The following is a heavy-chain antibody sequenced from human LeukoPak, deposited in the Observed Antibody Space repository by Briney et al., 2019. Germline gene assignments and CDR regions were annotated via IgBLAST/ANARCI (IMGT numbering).Heavy chain of an antibody. CDR1: GGSISSYY. J-gene: IGHJ4*02. V-gene: IGHV4-4*07. CDR2: VYNSGST. D-gene: IGHD1-26*01. Sequence: SETLSLTCTVSGGSISSYYWSWIRQPAGKGLEWIGRVYNSGSTNYNPSFMGRVTMSVDTSKNQFSLKLSSVTAADTAVYYCARHRAYLAGAGTYYFDYWGQGTLVTVSS. CDR3: ARHRAYLAGAGTYYFDY.